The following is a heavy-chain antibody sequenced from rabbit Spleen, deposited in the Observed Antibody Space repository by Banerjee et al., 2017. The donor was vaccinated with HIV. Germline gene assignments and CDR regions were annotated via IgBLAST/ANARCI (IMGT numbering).Heavy chain of an antibody. Sequence: QSLEESGGDLVKPEGSLTLTCTVSGIDFSSYYLDSMCWVRQAPGKGLDWIACILGGSSGATYYANWAKGRFTISKTSSTTVTLQVTSLTAADTATYFCTRDDGGGHYIDGYFNLWGPGTLVTVS. V-gene: IGHV1S40*01. CDR2: ILGGSSGAT. D-gene: IGHD1-1*01. CDR1: GIDFSSYYLDS. J-gene: IGHJ4*01. CDR3: TRDDGGGHYIDGYFNL.